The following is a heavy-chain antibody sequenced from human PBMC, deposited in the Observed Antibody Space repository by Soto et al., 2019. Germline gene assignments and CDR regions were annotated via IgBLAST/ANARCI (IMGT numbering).Heavy chain of an antibody. D-gene: IGHD3-22*01. V-gene: IGHV4-4*02. CDR3: ASDGRYYDSSGYSGFDY. CDR1: GGSISSSNW. CDR2: VYHSGST. J-gene: IGHJ4*02. Sequence: SETLSLTCAVSGGSISSSNWWSWVRQRPGKGLEWIGEVYHSGSTNYNPSLKSRVTISVDKSKNQFSLKLSSVTAADTAVYYCASDGRYYDSSGYSGFDYWGQGTLVTVSS.